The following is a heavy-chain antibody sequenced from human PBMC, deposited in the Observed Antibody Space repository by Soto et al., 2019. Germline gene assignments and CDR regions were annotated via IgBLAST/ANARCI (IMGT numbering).Heavy chain of an antibody. D-gene: IGHD6-19*01. V-gene: IGHV3-33*01. J-gene: IGHJ1*01. CDR2: IWYDGSNK. Sequence: SLRLSCAASGFTFSSYGMHWVRQAPGKGLEWVAVIWYDGSNKYYADSVKGRFTISRDNSKNTLYLQMNSLRAEDTAVYYCARDLAVAGTGYFQHWGQGTLVTVSS. CDR1: GFTFSSYG. CDR3: ARDLAVAGTGYFQH.